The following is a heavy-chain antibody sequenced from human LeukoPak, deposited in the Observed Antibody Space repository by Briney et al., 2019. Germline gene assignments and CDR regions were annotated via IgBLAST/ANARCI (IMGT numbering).Heavy chain of an antibody. CDR2: IKQDGSEK. CDR3: ARVLTGTAGYMDV. D-gene: IGHD1-1*01. Sequence: GGSLRLSCAASGFTFSSYSMNWVRQAPGKGLEWVANIKQDGSEKYYVDSVKGRFTISRDNAKNSLYLQMNSLRAEDTAVYYCARVLTGTAGYMDVWGKGTTVTVSS. J-gene: IGHJ6*03. V-gene: IGHV3-7*01. CDR1: GFTFSSYS.